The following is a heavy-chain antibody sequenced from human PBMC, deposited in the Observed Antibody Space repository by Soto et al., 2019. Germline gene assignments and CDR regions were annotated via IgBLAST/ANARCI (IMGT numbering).Heavy chain of an antibody. V-gene: IGHV1-2*02. CDR1: GYMFTGYY. CDR3: ARVSSSWQLSGDY. D-gene: IGHD6-13*01. CDR2: INPNSGGT. Sequence: QVQLVQTGAEVKKPGASVKVSCKASGYMFTGYYMHWVRQAPGQGLEWMGWINPNSGGTNYAQKFQGRVTMTRDTSISTAYMELSRLRSDDTAVYYCARVSSSWQLSGDYWGQGTLVTVSS. J-gene: IGHJ4*02.